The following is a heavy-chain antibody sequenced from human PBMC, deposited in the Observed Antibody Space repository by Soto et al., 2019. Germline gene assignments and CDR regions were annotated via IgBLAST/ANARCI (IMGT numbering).Heavy chain of an antibody. Sequence: GESLKISCKGSGYSFTSYWIGWVRQMPGKGLEWMGIIYPGDSDTRYSPSFQGQVTISADKSISTAYLQWSSLKASDTAMYYCARHTSVNYYDSSGYYYRVGRYYYYYGMDVWGQGTTVTVSS. J-gene: IGHJ6*02. CDR2: IYPGDSDT. V-gene: IGHV5-51*01. CDR3: ARHTSVNYYDSSGYYYRVGRYYYYYGMDV. CDR1: GYSFTSYW. D-gene: IGHD3-22*01.